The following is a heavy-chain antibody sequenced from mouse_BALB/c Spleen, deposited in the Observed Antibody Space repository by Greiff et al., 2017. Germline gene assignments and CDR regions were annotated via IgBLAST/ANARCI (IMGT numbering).Heavy chain of an antibody. CDR2: IFPGTGTT. CDR3: ARPHSRAWFAY. CDR1: GYTFTSYW. Sequence: VQLVESGAELVKPGASVKLSCKTSGYTFTSYWIQWVKQRPGQGLGWIGEIFPGTGTTYYNEKFKGKATLTIDTSSSTAYMQLSSLTSEDSAVYFCARPHSRAWFAYWGQGTLVTVSA. V-gene: IGHV1S132*01. J-gene: IGHJ3*01. D-gene: IGHD2-12*01.